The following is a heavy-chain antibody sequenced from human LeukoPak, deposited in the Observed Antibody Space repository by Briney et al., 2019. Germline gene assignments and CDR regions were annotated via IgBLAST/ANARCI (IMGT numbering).Heavy chain of an antibody. Sequence: SETLSLTCTVSGGSISSYYWGWIRQPPGKGLEWIGSIYYSGSTNYNPSLKSRVTISVDTSKNQFSLKLSSVTAADTAVYYCARVHYYGSGYYFDYWGQGTLVTVSS. V-gene: IGHV4-59*01. CDR3: ARVHYYGSGYYFDY. CDR2: IYYSGST. J-gene: IGHJ4*02. CDR1: GGSISSYY. D-gene: IGHD3-10*01.